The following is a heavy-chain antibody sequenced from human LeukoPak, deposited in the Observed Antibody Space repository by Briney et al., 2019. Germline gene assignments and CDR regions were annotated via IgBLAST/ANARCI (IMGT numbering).Heavy chain of an antibody. CDR1: GYSFTSYW. V-gene: IGHV5-51*01. J-gene: IGHJ4*02. CDR2: IYPGDSDT. Sequence: GEPLKISCKGSGYSFTSYWIGWVRQMPGKGLEWMGIIYPGDSDTRYSPSFQGQVTISADKSISTAYLQWSSLKASDSAMYYCARQTRGGIVAAGSDYWGQGTLVTVSS. D-gene: IGHD6-13*01. CDR3: ARQTRGGIVAAGSDY.